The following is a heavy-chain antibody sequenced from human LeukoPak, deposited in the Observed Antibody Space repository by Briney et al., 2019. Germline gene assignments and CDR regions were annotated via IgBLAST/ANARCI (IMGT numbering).Heavy chain of an antibody. CDR3: ARGSHYYDSSGIFDY. D-gene: IGHD3-22*01. CDR1: GFTFSSYA. J-gene: IGHJ4*02. V-gene: IGHV3-23*01. CDR2: ISGSGGST. Sequence: LAGGPLRLSCAASGFTFSSYAMSWVHQAPGKGQEWVSAISGSGGSTYYADSVKGRFTISRDNSKNTLYLQMNSLRAEDTAVYYCARGSHYYDSSGIFDYWGQGTLVTVSS.